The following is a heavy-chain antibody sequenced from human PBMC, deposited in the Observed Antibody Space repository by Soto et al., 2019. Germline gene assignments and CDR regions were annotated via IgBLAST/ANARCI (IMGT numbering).Heavy chain of an antibody. Sequence: EVQLVESGGGLVQPGGSLRLSCAATGFTFSTYWMHWVRQGPGKGLVWVSRISTDGSSTTYADSVKGRFTISRDNAENTLYLQMRSLRGEDTAMYDCARATGSNHPFDYWGQGSLVTVSS. D-gene: IGHD2-2*01. CDR3: ARATGSNHPFDY. V-gene: IGHV3-74*01. CDR2: ISTDGSST. J-gene: IGHJ4*02. CDR1: GFTFSTYW.